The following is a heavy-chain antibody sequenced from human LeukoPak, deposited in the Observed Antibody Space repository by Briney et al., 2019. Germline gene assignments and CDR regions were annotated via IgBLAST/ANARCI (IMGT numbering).Heavy chain of an antibody. D-gene: IGHD3-9*01. CDR2: INLIVRS. Sequence: SETLSPTCAVYCGSFSGYYRSWVRQPPGRGREWIGEINLIVRSNYHPSFKSRVTIPVDTPKNQCFLKLSSVTAEATAGYYVARPRGRYFARYYFYYWGQGTLVTVSS. CDR1: CGSFSGYY. J-gene: IGHJ4*02. V-gene: IGHV4-34*01. CDR3: ARPRGRYFARYYFYY.